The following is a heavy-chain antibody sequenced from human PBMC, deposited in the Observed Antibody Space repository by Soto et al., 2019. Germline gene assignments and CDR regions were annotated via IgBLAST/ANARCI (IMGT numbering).Heavy chain of an antibody. J-gene: IGHJ6*02. V-gene: IGHV1-46*01. Sequence: ASVKVSCKAFGYTFTIYYIHWVRQAPGQGLEWMGVINTSGGSPTYAQKFQDRVTMTRDTSTSTVYMELSSLRSEDTAVYYCARGGRHSDYYYYYGMDVWGQGTLVTVSS. CDR2: INTSGGSP. CDR1: GYTFTIYY. CDR3: ARGGRHSDYYYYYGMDV. D-gene: IGHD6-25*01.